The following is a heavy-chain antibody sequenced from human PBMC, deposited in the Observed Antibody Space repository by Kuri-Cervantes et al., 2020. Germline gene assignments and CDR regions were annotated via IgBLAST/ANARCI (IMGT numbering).Heavy chain of an antibody. CDR1: GFTFSSYG. V-gene: IGHV3-30*18. CDR2: ISYDGSNK. CDR3: AKYSGSYDYYYVMDV. D-gene: IGHD1-26*01. J-gene: IGHJ6*02. Sequence: GEFLKISCAASGFTFSSYGMHWVRQAPGKGLEWVAVISYDGSNKYYADSVKGRFTISRDNSKNTLYLQMNSLRAEDTAVYYCAKYSGSYDYYYVMDVWGQGTTVTVSS.